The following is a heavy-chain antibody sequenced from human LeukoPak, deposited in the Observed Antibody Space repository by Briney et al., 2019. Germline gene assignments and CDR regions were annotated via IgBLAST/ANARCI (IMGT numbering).Heavy chain of an antibody. V-gene: IGHV4-30-4*01. D-gene: IGHD4-17*01. CDR1: GGSISSGGFY. CDR2: IYYSGTT. J-gene: IGHJ4*02. Sequence: PSQTLSLTCTVSGGSISSGGFYWSWIRQHSGKGLEWIGYIYYSGTTHYNPSLKSRVTISVDTSKNQFSLKLSSVTAADAAVYYCAREPPTVTTRYFDYWGQGTLVTVSS. CDR3: AREPPTVTTRYFDY.